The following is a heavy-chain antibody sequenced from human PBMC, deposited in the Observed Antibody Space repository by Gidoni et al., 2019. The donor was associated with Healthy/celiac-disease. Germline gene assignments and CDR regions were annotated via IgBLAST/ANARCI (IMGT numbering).Heavy chain of an antibody. J-gene: IGHJ1*01. Sequence: QITLKESGPTLVKPTQTLTLGWIRQPPGKALEWLALIYWDDDKRYSPSLKSRLTITKDTSKNQVVLTMTNMDPVDTATYYCAHFNYYDSSGYPAEYFQHWGQGTLVTVSS. CDR2: IYWDDDK. D-gene: IGHD3-22*01. CDR3: AHFNYYDSSGYPAEYFQH. V-gene: IGHV2-5*02.